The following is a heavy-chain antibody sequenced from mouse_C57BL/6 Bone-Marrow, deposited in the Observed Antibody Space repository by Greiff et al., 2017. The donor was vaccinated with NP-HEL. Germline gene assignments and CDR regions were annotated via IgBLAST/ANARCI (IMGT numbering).Heavy chain of an antibody. V-gene: IGHV1-64*01. CDR2: IHPNSGST. CDR3: ARRGGRCPFAY. J-gene: IGHJ3*01. Sequence: QVQLQQPGAELVKPGASVKLSCKASGYTFTSYWMHWVKQRPGQGLEWIGMIHPNSGSTNYNEKIKSKATLTVDQSSSTAYMQLSSLTSKDSAVLFCARRGGRCPFAYWGQGTLVTVSA. CDR1: GYTFTSYW.